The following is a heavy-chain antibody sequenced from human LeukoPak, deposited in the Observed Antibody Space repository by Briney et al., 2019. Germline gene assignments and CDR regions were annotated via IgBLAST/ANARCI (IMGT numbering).Heavy chain of an antibody. CDR3: AKDATSSWHQSWLDP. Sequence: PGGSLRLSCAASGFTFSSYSMNWVRQAPGKGLEWVSYISSSSSTIYYAASVKGRFTISRDNSKNTVYLQMNSLRAEDTAVYYCAKDATSSWHQSWLDPWGQGTQVTVSS. CDR2: ISSSSSTI. J-gene: IGHJ5*02. CDR1: GFTFSSYS. D-gene: IGHD6-13*01. V-gene: IGHV3-48*01.